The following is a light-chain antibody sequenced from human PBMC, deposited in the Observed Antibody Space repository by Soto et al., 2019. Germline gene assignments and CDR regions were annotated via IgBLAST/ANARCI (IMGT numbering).Light chain of an antibody. J-gene: IGKJ4*01. V-gene: IGKV3-20*01. CDR3: QQYDNSPLT. Sequence: EIVLTQSPGTLSLPPGERATLSCRASQSVSSSYLACYQQKPGQAPRLLIYGASSRATGIPDRFSGSGSGTDFTLTISRLEPEDLAVYYCQQYDNSPLTFGGGTKVEIK. CDR2: GAS. CDR1: QSVSSSY.